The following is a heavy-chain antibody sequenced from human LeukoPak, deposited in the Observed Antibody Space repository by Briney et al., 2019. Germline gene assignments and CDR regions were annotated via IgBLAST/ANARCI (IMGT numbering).Heavy chain of an antibody. Sequence: SDTLSLTCTVSGGSISNGNSYWNWIRQPAGKGLEWIGRIHTSGTTNYNPSLKSRVTISVDTSKNQFSLNLNSVTAADTAVYYCAREQRWLQSLDYWGQGNLVTVSS. CDR3: AREQRWLQSLDY. J-gene: IGHJ4*02. D-gene: IGHD5-24*01. V-gene: IGHV4-61*02. CDR2: IHTSGTT. CDR1: GGSISNGNSY.